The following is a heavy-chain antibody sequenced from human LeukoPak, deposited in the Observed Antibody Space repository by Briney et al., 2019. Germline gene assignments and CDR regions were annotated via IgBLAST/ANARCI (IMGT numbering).Heavy chain of an antibody. CDR1: GFTFSHYG. CDR2: IWSDGTNK. V-gene: IGHV3-33*06. Sequence: PGGSLRLSCAASGFTFSHYGMHWVRQAPGKGLEWVAAIWSDGTNKYYADSVKGRFTIYRDDSQNRVFLQMNSLRAEDTALYYCAKDAQRGFDYSNSLEYWGQGALVSVSS. J-gene: IGHJ4*02. CDR3: AKDAQRGFDYSNSLEY. D-gene: IGHD4-11*01.